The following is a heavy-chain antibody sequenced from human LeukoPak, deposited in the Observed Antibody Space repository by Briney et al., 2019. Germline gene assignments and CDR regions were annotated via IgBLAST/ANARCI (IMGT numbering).Heavy chain of an antibody. CDR2: IIPILGIA. Sequence: SVKVSCKASGGTFSSYAISWVRQAPGQGLEWMGRIIPILGIANYAQKFQGRVTITADKSTSTAYMELGSLRSEDTAVYYCARDPKIAVAGTGVDYWGQGTLVTVSS. V-gene: IGHV1-69*04. CDR3: ARDPKIAVAGTGVDY. D-gene: IGHD6-19*01. J-gene: IGHJ4*02. CDR1: GGTFSSYA.